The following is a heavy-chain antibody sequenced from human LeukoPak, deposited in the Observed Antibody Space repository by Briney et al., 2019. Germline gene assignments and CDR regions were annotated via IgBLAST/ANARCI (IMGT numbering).Heavy chain of an antibody. CDR3: VSLPVSVYDSSGYVYYFDF. CDR2: IYYSGST. J-gene: IGHJ4*02. CDR1: GGSVSNSNYY. V-gene: IGHV4-39*01. Sequence: SETLSLTCTVSGGSVSNSNYYWGWIRQPPGKGLEYIGSIYYSGSTYYNPSLESRVTISVDTSKNQFSLKLGSATAADTAVYYCVSLPVSVYDSSGYVYYFDFWGQGTLVTVSS. D-gene: IGHD3-22*01.